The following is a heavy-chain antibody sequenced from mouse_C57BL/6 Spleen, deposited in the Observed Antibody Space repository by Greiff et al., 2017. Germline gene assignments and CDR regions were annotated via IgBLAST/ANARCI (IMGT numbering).Heavy chain of an antibody. Sequence: VQRVESGAELARPGASVKMSCKASGYTFTSYTMHWVKQRPGQGLEWIGYINPGSGYTKYNQKFKDKATLTADKSSSTAYMQLSSLTSEDSAVYYFALYYGSSDYYAMDYWGQGTSVTVSS. J-gene: IGHJ4*01. CDR1: GYTFTSYT. D-gene: IGHD1-1*01. CDR3: ALYYGSSDYYAMDY. V-gene: IGHV1-4*01. CDR2: INPGSGYT.